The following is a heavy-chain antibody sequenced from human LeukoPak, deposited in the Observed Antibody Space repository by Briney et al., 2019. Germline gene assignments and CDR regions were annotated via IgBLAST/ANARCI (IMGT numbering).Heavy chain of an antibody. Sequence: SVKVSCKASAGTFSSYTISWVRQAPGQGLEWMGRTIPILGIANYAQKFQGRVTITADKSTSTAYMELSSLRSEDTAVYYCASGTIFGVVTIPNYYYCYYMDVWGKGTTVTVSS. V-gene: IGHV1-69*02. CDR2: TIPILGIA. CDR3: ASGTIFGVVTIPNYYYCYYMDV. CDR1: AGTFSSYT. J-gene: IGHJ6*03. D-gene: IGHD3-3*01.